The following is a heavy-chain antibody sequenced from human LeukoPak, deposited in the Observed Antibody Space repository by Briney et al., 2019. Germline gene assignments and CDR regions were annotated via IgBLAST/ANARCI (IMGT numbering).Heavy chain of an antibody. CDR3: ARGSQYYDSSGYYSYYFDY. J-gene: IGHJ4*02. CDR2: IIPIFGTA. Sequence: GASVKVSCKASGGTFISYAISWVRQAPGQGLEWMGGIIPIFGTANYAQKFQGRVTITTDESTSTAYMELSSLRSEDTAVYYCARGSQYYDSSGYYSYYFDYWGQGTLVTVSS. CDR1: GGTFISYA. V-gene: IGHV1-69*05. D-gene: IGHD3-22*01.